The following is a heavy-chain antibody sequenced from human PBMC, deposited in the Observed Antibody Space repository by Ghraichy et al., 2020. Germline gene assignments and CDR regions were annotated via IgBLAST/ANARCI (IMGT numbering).Heavy chain of an antibody. CDR2: INPDTGGT. J-gene: IGHJ4*02. CDR1: GYILSDYY. Sequence: ASVKVSCKASGYILSDYYIHWVRQAPGHGLEWMGRINPDTGGTNIAQRFQGRVTITTDTSISTVYMELSRLTSDDAAVYYCARDMNLEATGPYGICDYWGQGALVTVSS. V-gene: IGHV1-2*06. D-gene: IGHD1-1*01. CDR3: ARDMNLEATGPYGICDY.